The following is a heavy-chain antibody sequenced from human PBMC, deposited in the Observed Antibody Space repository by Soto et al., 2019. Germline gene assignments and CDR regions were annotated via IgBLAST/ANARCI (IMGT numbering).Heavy chain of an antibody. J-gene: IGHJ5*02. D-gene: IGHD3-22*01. V-gene: IGHV3-48*03. CDR2: ISSSGSII. CDR1: GFTFSSYE. CDR3: ARGVLYYYDSSVYPHWFDP. Sequence: EVQLVESGGGLVQPGGSLRLSCAASGFTFSSYEMNWVRQAPGKGLEWVAYISSSGSIIYYADSVKGRFTISRDNAKNSLYLQMNSLRAEDMAVYYCARGVLYYYDSSVYPHWFDPWGQGTLVTVSS.